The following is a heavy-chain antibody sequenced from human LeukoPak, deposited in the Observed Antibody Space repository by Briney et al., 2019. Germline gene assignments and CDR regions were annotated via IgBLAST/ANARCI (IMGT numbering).Heavy chain of an antibody. J-gene: IGHJ4*02. CDR3: ARAYYDSSGYSGVFDY. V-gene: IGHV4-4*07. CDR2: IYTSGST. Sequence: SETLSLTCTVSGGSISSYYWSWIRQPAGKGLEWIGRIYTSGSTNYNPSLKSRVTLSVDKSKNQFSLKLSSVTAADTAVYYCARAYYDSSGYSGVFDYWGQGTLVAVSS. D-gene: IGHD3-22*01. CDR1: GGSISSYY.